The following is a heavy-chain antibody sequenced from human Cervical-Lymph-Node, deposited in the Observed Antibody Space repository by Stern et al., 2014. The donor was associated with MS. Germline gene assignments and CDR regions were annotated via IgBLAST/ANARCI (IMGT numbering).Heavy chain of an antibody. CDR1: GYTFTNYY. Sequence: QLVQSGPEVKKPGASVMVSCKTSGYTFTNYYIHWVRQAPGQGLEWMGIINPNGSVTASAQKFQGRLTMTRDTSTTTVYMRLITLTSEDTAMYYCTRAVGGVGREWGQGTLVFVSS. D-gene: IGHD3-16*01. V-gene: IGHV1-46*01. J-gene: IGHJ4*02. CDR2: INPNGSVT. CDR3: TRAVGGVGRE.